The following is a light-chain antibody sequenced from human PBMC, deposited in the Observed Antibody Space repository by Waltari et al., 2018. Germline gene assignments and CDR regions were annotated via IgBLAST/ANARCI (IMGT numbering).Light chain of an antibody. CDR1: SGDIGGCAL. CDR3: SSYSRGSSFVL. V-gene: IGLV2-23*02. Sequence: QSALTQPASVSGSPGQSITISCTGTSGDIGGCALASWYQQHPGKVPRLLIYEVTTRPSGVSSRFSGSKSDNSATLTISALQTEDEADYYCSSYSRGSSFVLFGGGTRLTVL. J-gene: IGLJ2*01. CDR2: EVT.